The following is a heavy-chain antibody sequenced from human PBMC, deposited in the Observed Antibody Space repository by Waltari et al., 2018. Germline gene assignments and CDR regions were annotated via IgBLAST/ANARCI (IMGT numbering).Heavy chain of an antibody. V-gene: IGHV4-61*02. J-gene: IGHJ4*02. Sequence: QVQLQESGPGLVNPSQTLSLTCRVSGGSINDPSYWWSWLRQPAGKGLEWIGRIYARGFTNYSPSLESRLTRSADTSKNQISLILTSVTAADTAVYYCAREGEYCSDGYCYSLDHWGQGTLVTVSS. CDR1: GGSINDPSYW. D-gene: IGHD2-15*01. CDR3: AREGEYCSDGYCYSLDH. CDR2: IYARGFT.